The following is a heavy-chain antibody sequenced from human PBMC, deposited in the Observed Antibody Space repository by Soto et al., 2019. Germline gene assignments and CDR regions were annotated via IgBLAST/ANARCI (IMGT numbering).Heavy chain of an antibody. V-gene: IGHV3-30*03. D-gene: IGHD6-19*01. CDR1: GFNFGVFG. Sequence: QVRLVESGGGVVQPGRSLRLSCAASGFNFGVFGMHWVRQAPGKGLEWLSVLSYEGSEEYYADSVRGRFTISRDNSKNTLFLQMDRLRVGDTGVYYCALTRRSSLLEVAGTAFEYWGQGTLVTVS. J-gene: IGHJ4*02. CDR2: LSYEGSEE. CDR3: ALTRRSSLLEVAGTAFEY.